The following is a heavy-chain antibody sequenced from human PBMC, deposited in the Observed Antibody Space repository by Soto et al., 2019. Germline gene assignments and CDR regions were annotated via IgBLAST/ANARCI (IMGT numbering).Heavy chain of an antibody. CDR2: ISYDGSNK. J-gene: IGHJ4*02. D-gene: IGHD3-9*01. V-gene: IGHV3-30*18. Sequence: QVQLVESGGGVVQPGRSLRLSCAASGFTFSSYGMHWVRQAPGKGLEWVAVISYDGSNKYYADSVKGRFTISRDNSKNTLYLQMNSLRAEDTAVYCCAKDRFVYDILTGYPIDYWGQGTLVTVSS. CDR1: GFTFSSYG. CDR3: AKDRFVYDILTGYPIDY.